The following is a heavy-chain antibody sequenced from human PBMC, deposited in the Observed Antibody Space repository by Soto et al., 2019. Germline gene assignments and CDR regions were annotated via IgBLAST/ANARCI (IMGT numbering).Heavy chain of an antibody. Sequence: PSETLSLTCTVSGGSISSSSYYWGWIRQPPGKGLEWIGSIYYSGSTYYNPSLKSRVTISVDTPKNQFSLKLSSVTAADTAVYNCARHGSSWPYYYYYGMDVWGLGTTFTISS. D-gene: IGHD6-13*01. CDR3: ARHGSSWPYYYYYGMDV. CDR1: GGSISSSSYY. CDR2: IYYSGST. V-gene: IGHV4-39*01. J-gene: IGHJ6*02.